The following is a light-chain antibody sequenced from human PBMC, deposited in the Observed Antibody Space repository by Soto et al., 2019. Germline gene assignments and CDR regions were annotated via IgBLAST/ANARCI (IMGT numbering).Light chain of an antibody. Sequence: QSVLTQPHSMSGAPGQRVTISCTGSSSNIAAGYDVHWHQQPPGAAPKLLIYANTNRPSGVPDRFSGSKAGTTASLAITGLQAEDEADYYCQSYDANLNGYVFGPGTKLTVL. CDR2: ANT. V-gene: IGLV1-40*01. CDR1: SSNIAAGYD. J-gene: IGLJ1*01. CDR3: QSYDANLNGYV.